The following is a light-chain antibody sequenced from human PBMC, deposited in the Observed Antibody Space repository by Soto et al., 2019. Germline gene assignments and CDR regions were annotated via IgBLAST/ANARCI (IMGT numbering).Light chain of an antibody. CDR3: QQYGRT. Sequence: DIVLTQSPGTLSLSTGERATLSCRASQSVNSNYLAWYQQKPGQAPRLLIFGASTEATGISDGFRGSGSGTDFPRNINRVEPEDFAVYYCQQYGRTFGQGTKLEIK. CDR1: QSVNSNY. J-gene: IGKJ2*01. CDR2: GAS. V-gene: IGKV3-20*01.